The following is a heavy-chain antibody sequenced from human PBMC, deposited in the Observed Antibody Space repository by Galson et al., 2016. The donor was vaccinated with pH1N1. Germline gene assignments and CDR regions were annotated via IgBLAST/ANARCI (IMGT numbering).Heavy chain of an antibody. D-gene: IGHD1-14*01. CDR2: INQDASVK. CDR3: VAEIGGPPGY. J-gene: IGHJ4*02. V-gene: IGHV3-7*01. Sequence: SLRLSCAGSGFTFSDYWMTWVRQAPGEGLEWVANINQDASVKYYVDSVKGRFTISRDNAKNSVYLQMNSLSAEDTALYYCVAEIGGPPGYWGQGTLVTVSS. CDR1: GFTFSDYW.